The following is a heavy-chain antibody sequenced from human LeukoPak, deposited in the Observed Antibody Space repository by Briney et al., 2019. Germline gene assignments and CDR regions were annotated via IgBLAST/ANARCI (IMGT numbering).Heavy chain of an antibody. J-gene: IGHJ5*02. CDR1: GGSISSYY. Sequence: PSETLSLTCTVSGGSISSYYWSWIRQPAGKGLEWIGRIYTSGSTNYNPSLKSRVTMSVDTSKNQFSLKLSSVTAADTAVYYCARAGFEGYCSGGSCYSVWFDPWGQGTLVTVSS. CDR2: IYTSGST. V-gene: IGHV4-4*07. CDR3: ARAGFEGYCSGGSCYSVWFDP. D-gene: IGHD2-15*01.